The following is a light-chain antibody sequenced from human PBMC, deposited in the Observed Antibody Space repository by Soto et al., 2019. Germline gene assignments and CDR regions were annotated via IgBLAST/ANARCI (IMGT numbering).Light chain of an antibody. Sequence: TATHSCMAIQRLSASDIAWYQQEPGQAREFLVDGVSSRASGIADRFSGSGCGTDFTLTISRLEHEEFAVDHCRQYGCTPLLTFGQGTRLDNK. J-gene: IGKJ5*01. CDR3: RQYGCTPLLT. V-gene: IGKV3-20*01. CDR1: QRLSASD. CDR2: GVS.